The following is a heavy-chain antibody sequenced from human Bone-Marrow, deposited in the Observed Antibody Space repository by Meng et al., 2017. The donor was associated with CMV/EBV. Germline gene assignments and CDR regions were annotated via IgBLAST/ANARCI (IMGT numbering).Heavy chain of an antibody. Sequence: TFTSYYMHWVRQAPGQGLEWMGIINPSGGSTSYAQKFQGRVTMTRDTSTSTVYMELSSLRSEDTAVYYCARGANIVVVAATHWFDPWGQGTLVTVSS. V-gene: IGHV1-46*01. J-gene: IGHJ5*02. D-gene: IGHD2-15*01. CDR2: INPSGGST. CDR3: ARGANIVVVAATHWFDP. CDR1: TFTSYY.